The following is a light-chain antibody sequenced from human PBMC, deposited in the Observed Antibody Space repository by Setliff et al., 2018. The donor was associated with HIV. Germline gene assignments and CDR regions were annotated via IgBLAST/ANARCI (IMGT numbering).Light chain of an antibody. CDR1: SSDVGGYNH. CDR3: LSYTSTSTLYV. V-gene: IGLV2-14*01. CDR2: EIS. Sequence: QSVLTQPASVSGSPGQSITISCTGTSSDVGGYNHVSWYQHHPGKAPKFVIYEISQRPSGVSNRFSGAKSGNTASLTISGLQAEDEADYYCLSYTSTSTLYVFGTGTKVTVL. J-gene: IGLJ1*01.